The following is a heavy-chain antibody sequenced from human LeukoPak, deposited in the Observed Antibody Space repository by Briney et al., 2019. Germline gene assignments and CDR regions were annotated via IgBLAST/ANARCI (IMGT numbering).Heavy chain of an antibody. D-gene: IGHD3-9*01. CDR2: MNPNSGNT. V-gene: IGHV1-8*01. Sequence: ASVKVSCKASGYTFTSYDINWVRQATGQGLEWMGWMNPNSGNTGYAQKFQGRVTMTRNTSISTAYMELSRLRSDDTAVYYCARVYYDILTGYPWFDYWGQGTLVTVSS. J-gene: IGHJ4*02. CDR1: GYTFTSYD. CDR3: ARVYYDILTGYPWFDY.